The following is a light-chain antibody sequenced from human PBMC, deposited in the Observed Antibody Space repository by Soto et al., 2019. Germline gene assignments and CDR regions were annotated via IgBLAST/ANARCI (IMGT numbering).Light chain of an antibody. CDR1: QSVSSN. CDR2: GAS. J-gene: IGKJ1*01. V-gene: IGKV3-15*01. Sequence: EIVMTQSPAPLSVSPGERATLSCRASQSVSSNLAWYQQKPGQAPRLLIYGASTRATGIPARFSGSGSGTEFTVTISSLQSEDCAVDYCQQYNNWPRTFGQGTKVEIK. CDR3: QQYNNWPRT.